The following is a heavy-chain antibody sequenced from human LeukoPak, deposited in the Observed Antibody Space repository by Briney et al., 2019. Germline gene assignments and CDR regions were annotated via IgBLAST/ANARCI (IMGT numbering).Heavy chain of an antibody. CDR2: IYYSGST. D-gene: IGHD4-17*01. Sequence: SSGTLSLTCTVSGGSISSYYWSWIRQPPGKGLEWIGYIYYSGSTNYNPSLKSRVTISVDTSKNQFSLKLSSVTAADTAVYYCASTIYGDYTYYFDYWGQGTLVTVSS. CDR1: GGSISSYY. V-gene: IGHV4-59*01. CDR3: ASTIYGDYTYYFDY. J-gene: IGHJ4*02.